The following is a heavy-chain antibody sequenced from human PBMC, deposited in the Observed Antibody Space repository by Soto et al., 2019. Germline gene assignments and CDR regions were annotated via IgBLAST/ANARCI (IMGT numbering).Heavy chain of an antibody. V-gene: IGHV3-23*01. Sequence: EVQLLESGGGLVQPGGSLRLSCAASGFTFSSYAMSWVRQAPGKGLEWVSAISGSGGSTYYADSVKGRFTISRDNSKNTLYTQMNSLRAEDTAVYYCAKDQTQYCSGGSCYSEYNWFDPWGQGTLVTVSS. CDR1: GFTFSSYA. D-gene: IGHD2-15*01. J-gene: IGHJ5*02. CDR3: AKDQTQYCSGGSCYSEYNWFDP. CDR2: ISGSGGST.